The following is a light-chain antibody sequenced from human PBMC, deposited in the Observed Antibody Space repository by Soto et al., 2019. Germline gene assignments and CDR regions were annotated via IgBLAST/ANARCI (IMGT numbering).Light chain of an antibody. CDR1: SSNIGSNY. V-gene: IGLV1-47*01. Sequence: QSVLTQPPSASGTPGQRVTISCSGSSSNIGSNYVYWYQQLPGTAPKLLIYRNNQRPSGVPDRFSCSKSGTSASLAISGLRSEDEAEYYCASWDDSLSGPVVFGGGTKLTVL. CDR3: ASWDDSLSGPVV. J-gene: IGLJ2*01. CDR2: RNN.